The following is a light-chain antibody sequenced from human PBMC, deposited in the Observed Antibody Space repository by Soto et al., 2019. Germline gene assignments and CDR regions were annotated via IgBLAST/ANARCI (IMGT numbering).Light chain of an antibody. CDR1: SSDVGASNS. CDR2: EVS. J-gene: IGLJ2*01. CDR3: CLYTSGSVV. V-gene: IGLV2-14*01. Sequence: QSALTQPASMSGSPGQSITISCTGASSDVGASNSVSWYQQHPGKAPKLMIYEVSDRPSGVSHRFSGSKSGSTASLTISGLQAEDEADYYCCLYTSGSVVFGGGTKVTVL.